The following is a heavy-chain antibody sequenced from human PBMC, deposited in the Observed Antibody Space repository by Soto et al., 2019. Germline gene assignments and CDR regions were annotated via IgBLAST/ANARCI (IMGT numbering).Heavy chain of an antibody. CDR3: AKVNCSSTSCYGYYGMDV. Sequence: GGSLRLSCASSGFTFDDYAMHWVRQAPGKGLEWVSGISWNSGSIGYADSVKGRFTISRDNAKNSLYLQMNSLRAEDTALYYCAKVNCSSTSCYGYYGMDVWGQGTTVTVSS. V-gene: IGHV3-9*01. CDR1: GFTFDDYA. CDR2: ISWNSGSI. D-gene: IGHD2-2*01. J-gene: IGHJ6*02.